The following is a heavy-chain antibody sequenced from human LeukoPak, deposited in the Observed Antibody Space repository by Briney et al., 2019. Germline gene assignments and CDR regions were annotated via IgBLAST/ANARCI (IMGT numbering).Heavy chain of an antibody. CDR2: IHYSGST. V-gene: IGHV4-59*01. CDR3: ARGSGWLQSFDY. J-gene: IGHJ4*02. CDR1: GGSISSYY. Sequence: SETLSLTCTVSGGSISSYYWSWIRQPPGKGLEWIGYIHYSGSTNYNPSLKSRVTISVTSKNQVSLKLSSVTAAGTAVYYCARGSGWLQSFDYWGQGTLVIVSS. D-gene: IGHD5-24*01.